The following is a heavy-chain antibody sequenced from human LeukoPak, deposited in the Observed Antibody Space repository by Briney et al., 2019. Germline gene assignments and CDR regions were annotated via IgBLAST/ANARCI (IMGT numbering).Heavy chain of an antibody. CDR2: IYYTGST. D-gene: IGHD3-22*01. V-gene: IGHV4-39*01. CDR3: ARRPDSSGWNRWFDP. Sequence: SETLSLTCTVSGGSISSNYWGWIRQPPGKGLEWIGSIYYTGSTYYNPSLKSRVTVYVDTSKNQFSLKLSSVTAADTAVHYCARRPDSSGWNRWFDPWGQGTLVTVSS. J-gene: IGHJ5*02. CDR1: GGSISSNY.